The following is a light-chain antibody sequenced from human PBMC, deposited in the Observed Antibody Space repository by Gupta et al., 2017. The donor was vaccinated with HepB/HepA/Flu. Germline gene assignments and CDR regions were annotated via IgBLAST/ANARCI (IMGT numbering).Light chain of an antibody. CDR3: AAWDDSVSGWV. Sequence: SVLTQPPSASETPGPTFTVSCSGIRSNIGNNYVYWYQQLPGTAPKFLIYRNIHRPSEVPYRCSGAKSGTSASLAISGLRSEDEADYYCAAWDDSVSGWVFGGGTKLTVL. V-gene: IGLV1-47*01. CDR2: RNI. J-gene: IGLJ3*02. CDR1: RSNIGNNY.